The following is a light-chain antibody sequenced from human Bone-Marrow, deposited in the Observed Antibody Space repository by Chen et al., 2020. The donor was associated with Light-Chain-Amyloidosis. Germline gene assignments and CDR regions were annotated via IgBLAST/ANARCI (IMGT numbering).Light chain of an antibody. CDR1: SGSIATNY. Sequence: NFMLTQPHSVSESPGKTVTISCTRSSGSIATNYVQLYQQRPGSSPTTVIFEDKQRPSGVPARFSGSIDTSSTSASLTISGLPTEDEADYYCQSYDTSKRFVVFGGGTKLTVL. CDR2: EDK. J-gene: IGLJ2*01. CDR3: QSYDTSKRFVV. V-gene: IGLV6-57*01.